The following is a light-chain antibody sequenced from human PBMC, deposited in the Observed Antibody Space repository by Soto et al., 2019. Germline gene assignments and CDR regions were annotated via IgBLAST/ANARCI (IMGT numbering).Light chain of an antibody. CDR3: FSFTTTSTHV. J-gene: IGLJ1*01. Sequence: QSVLTQPPSASGTPGQRVTISCSGSSSIIGSDTVNWYQQLPGTAPKLLIYSTNQRPSGVSNRFSGSKSGNTAYLTISGLQVEDEAEYFCFSFTTTSTHVFGTGTKLTVL. CDR1: SSIIGSDT. CDR2: STN. V-gene: IGLV1-44*01.